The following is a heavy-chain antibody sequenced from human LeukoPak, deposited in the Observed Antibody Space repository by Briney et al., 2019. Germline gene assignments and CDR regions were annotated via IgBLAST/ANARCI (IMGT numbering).Heavy chain of an antibody. Sequence: SGGSLRLSCAASGFTFSAVAMTWVRQAPGKAPEWIASITGGGNSVFYAESVKGRFTFARDNSKNTLFLHMGSLRAEDTAVYYCAKGAGPGKVDWFDPWGQGTQVTVSS. CDR3: AKGAGPGKVDWFDP. V-gene: IGHV3-23*01. CDR1: GFTFSAVA. CDR2: ITGGGNSV. D-gene: IGHD6-13*01. J-gene: IGHJ5*02.